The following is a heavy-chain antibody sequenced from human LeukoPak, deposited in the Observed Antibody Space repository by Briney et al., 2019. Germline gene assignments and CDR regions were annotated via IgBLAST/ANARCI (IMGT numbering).Heavy chain of an antibody. CDR2: ISDDGSNK. CDR1: GFTFSSYT. Sequence: GGSLRLSCAASGFTFSSYTMHWVRQAPGKGLEWVAVISDDGSNKFYADSVRGRFTISRDSSLNTLYLQMNSLRAEDTAVYYCARAGIRLNTPDSWGQGTLVAVSS. V-gene: IGHV3-30-3*01. J-gene: IGHJ4*02. D-gene: IGHD3-10*01. CDR3: ARAGIRLNTPDS.